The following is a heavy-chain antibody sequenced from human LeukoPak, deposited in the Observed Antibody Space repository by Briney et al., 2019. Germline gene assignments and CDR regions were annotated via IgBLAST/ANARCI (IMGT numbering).Heavy chain of an antibody. V-gene: IGHV4-30-2*01. CDR1: GGSISSGGYS. Sequence: SETLSLTCAVSGGSISSGGYSWSWIRQPPGKGLEWIGYIYHSGSTYYNPSLKSRVTISVDRSKNQFSLKLSSVTAADTAVYYCARGEGYCSSTSCKGVVFGYWGQGTLATVSS. CDR3: ARGEGYCSSTSCKGVVFGY. CDR2: IYHSGST. J-gene: IGHJ4*02. D-gene: IGHD2-2*01.